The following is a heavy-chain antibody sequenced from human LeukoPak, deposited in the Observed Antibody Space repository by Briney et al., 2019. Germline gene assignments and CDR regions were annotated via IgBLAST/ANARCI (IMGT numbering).Heavy chain of an antibody. CDR1: GFTFSSYN. CDR2: ISSSSSYI. CDR3: ARSIVVVPAAILEGWFDP. V-gene: IGHV3-21*01. D-gene: IGHD2-2*01. Sequence: GGSLRLSCAASGFTFSSYNMNWVRQAPGKGLEWVSSISSSSSYIYYADSVKGRFTISRDNAKNSLYLQMNSLRAEDTAVYYCARSIVVVPAAILEGWFDPWGQGTLVTVSS. J-gene: IGHJ5*02.